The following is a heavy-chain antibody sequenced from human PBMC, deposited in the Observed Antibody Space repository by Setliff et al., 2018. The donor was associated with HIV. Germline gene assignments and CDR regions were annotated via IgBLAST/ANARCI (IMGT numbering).Heavy chain of an antibody. CDR3: ALHDCGGDCSINWFDP. J-gene: IGHJ5*02. Sequence: SETLSLTCAVSGYAINNNFFWGWVRQPPGKGLEWIGSIYHSGSTYYNPSLKSRVSISLDPSNNHFSPKLSSVTAADTAVYYCALHDCGGDCSINWFDPWGQGTWGTVSA. V-gene: IGHV4-38-2*01. CDR2: IYHSGST. CDR1: GYAINNNFF. D-gene: IGHD2-21*02.